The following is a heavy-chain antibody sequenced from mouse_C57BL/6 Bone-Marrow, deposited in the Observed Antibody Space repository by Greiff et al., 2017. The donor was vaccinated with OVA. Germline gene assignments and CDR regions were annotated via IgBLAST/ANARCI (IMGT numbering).Heavy chain of an antibody. Sequence: DVMLVESGGDLVKPGGSLKLSCAASGFTFSSYGMSWVRQTPDKRLEWVATISSGGSYTYYPDSVKGRFTISRDNAKNTLYLQMSSLKSEDTAMYYCARHPDYALFAYWGQGTLVTVSA. D-gene: IGHD2-4*01. J-gene: IGHJ3*01. V-gene: IGHV5-6*02. CDR3: ARHPDYALFAY. CDR1: GFTFSSYG. CDR2: ISSGGSYT.